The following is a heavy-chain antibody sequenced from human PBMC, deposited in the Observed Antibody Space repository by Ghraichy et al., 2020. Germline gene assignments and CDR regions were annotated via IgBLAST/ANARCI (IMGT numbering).Heavy chain of an antibody. CDR1: GGSISSGGYY. V-gene: IGHV4-31*03. D-gene: IGHD2-15*01. CDR3: ASVVAATSGWFDP. CDR2: IYYSGST. Sequence: SETLSLTCTVSGGSISSGGYYWSWIRQHPGKGLEWIGYIYYSGSTYYNPSLKSRVTISVDTSKNQFSLKLSSVTAADTAVYYCASVVAATSGWFDPWGQGTLVTVSS. J-gene: IGHJ5*02.